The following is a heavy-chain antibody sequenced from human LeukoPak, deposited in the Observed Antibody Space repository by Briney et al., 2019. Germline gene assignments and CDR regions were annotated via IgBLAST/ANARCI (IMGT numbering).Heavy chain of an antibody. J-gene: IGHJ4*02. CDR2: IIISSNYI. D-gene: IGHD3-22*01. Sequence: GGSLRLSCAASGFTFSNYAMHWVRQAPGKGLEWVSSIIISSNYIYYADSVKGRCTISRDNSKDTLYLQMNSLRAEDTAVYYCAEYYFYDSSGYQQYYFDYWGQGTLVTVSS. CDR1: GFTFSNYA. V-gene: IGHV3-21*04. CDR3: AEYYFYDSSGYQQYYFDY.